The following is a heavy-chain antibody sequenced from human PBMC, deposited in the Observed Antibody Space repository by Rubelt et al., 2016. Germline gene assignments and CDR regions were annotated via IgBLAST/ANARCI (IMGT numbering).Heavy chain of an antibody. Sequence: QLQLQESGPGLVKPPETLSLTCTVSGGSISSSSHYWGWIRQPPGKGLEWIGYIYNSATTYYKPSLKSRVTISADTSQNQFSLTLSAVTAADTAVYYCARALAGYASGRGWFDPWGQGTLVTVSS. J-gene: IGHJ5*02. CDR3: ARALAGYASGRGWFDP. CDR2: IYNSATT. V-gene: IGHV4-39*07. CDR1: GGSISSSSHY. D-gene: IGHD3-10*01.